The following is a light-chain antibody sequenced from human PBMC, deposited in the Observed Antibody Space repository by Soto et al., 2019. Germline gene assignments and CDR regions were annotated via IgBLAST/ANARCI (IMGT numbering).Light chain of an antibody. CDR3: QHYDTSLT. Sequence: EIVLTQAPGTLSLSPGERATLSCRASQSVSRSYFAWYQQKPGQAPRLLIYGASSRATGIPDRFSGAGSGTDFTLSINRLEPEDFVVYYCQHYDTSLTFGGGTKVEL. V-gene: IGKV3-20*01. CDR1: QSVSRSY. J-gene: IGKJ4*01. CDR2: GAS.